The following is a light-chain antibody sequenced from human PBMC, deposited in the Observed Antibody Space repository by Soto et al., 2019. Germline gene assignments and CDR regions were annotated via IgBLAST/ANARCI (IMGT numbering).Light chain of an antibody. J-gene: IGLJ3*02. V-gene: IGLV1-44*01. CDR3: AAWDDNLNGVV. CDR1: SSNIGSNT. CDR2: STN. Sequence: QSVLTQPPSASGTPGQRVTISCSGTSSNIGSNTVTWYQQVPGAAPKLLIYSTNQRPSGVPDRFSGSKSGTSASLAISGLQSDDEAGYYCAAWDDNLNGVVFGGGTQLTVL.